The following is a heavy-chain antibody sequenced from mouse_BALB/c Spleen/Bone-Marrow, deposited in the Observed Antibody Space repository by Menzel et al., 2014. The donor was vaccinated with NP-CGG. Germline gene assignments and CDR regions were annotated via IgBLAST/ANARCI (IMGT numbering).Heavy chain of an antibody. J-gene: IGHJ4*01. CDR3: ARRLTGTSAMDY. Sequence: QVRLQQSGAELVRPGTSVKVSCKASGYAFTNYLIEWVKRRPGQGLEWIGVINPGSGSTNFNENFKGKATLTADKSSSTAYMQLSSLTSDDSAVYFCARRLTGTSAMDYWGQGTSVTVSS. V-gene: IGHV1-54*01. CDR1: GYAFTNYL. D-gene: IGHD4-1*01. CDR2: INPGSGST.